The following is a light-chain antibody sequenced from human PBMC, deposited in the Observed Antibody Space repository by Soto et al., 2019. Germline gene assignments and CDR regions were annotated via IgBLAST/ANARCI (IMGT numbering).Light chain of an antibody. CDR3: LQHYDYSWT. CDR2: AVS. J-gene: IGKJ1*01. V-gene: IGKV1-6*01. CDR1: QGISSY. Sequence: IQMTQSPSTLPASVGDRVTITCRASQGISSYLAWYQQKPGKAPKRLIYAVSNLQSGVPSRFSGSASGPDFTLTINSLQAEDFATYFCLQHYDYSWTFGQGTKVDIK.